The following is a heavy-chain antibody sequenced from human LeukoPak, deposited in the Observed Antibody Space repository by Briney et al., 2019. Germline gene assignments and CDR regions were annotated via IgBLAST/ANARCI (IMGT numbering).Heavy chain of an antibody. CDR2: IYSSGST. V-gene: IGHV4-39*07. D-gene: IGHD4-23*01. J-gene: IGHJ4*02. CDR3: ARGGTTVVTRTVNYFDY. CDR1: GGSISSGSYY. Sequence: PSETLSLTCTVSGGSISSGSYYWGWIRQPPGKGLEWIGSIYSSGSTYYNPSLKSRVTISVDTSKNQFSLNLSSVTAADTAVYYCARGGTTVVTRTVNYFDYWGQGTLVTVSS.